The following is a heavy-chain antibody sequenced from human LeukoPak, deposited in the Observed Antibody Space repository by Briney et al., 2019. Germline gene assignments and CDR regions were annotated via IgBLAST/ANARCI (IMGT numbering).Heavy chain of an antibody. CDR3: ARGLGPRYCSSTSCRALFDY. Sequence: SETLSLTCAVYGGSFSGYYWSGIRQPPGKGLEWIGEINHSGSTNYNPSLKSRVTISVDTSKNQFSLKLSSVTAADAAAYYCARGLGPRYCSSTSCRALFDYWGQGTLVTVSS. CDR1: GGSFSGYY. J-gene: IGHJ4*02. CDR2: INHSGST. D-gene: IGHD2-2*01. V-gene: IGHV4-34*01.